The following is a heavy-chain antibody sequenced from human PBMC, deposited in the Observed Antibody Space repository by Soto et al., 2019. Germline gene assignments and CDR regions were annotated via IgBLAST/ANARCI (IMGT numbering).Heavy chain of an antibody. CDR1: GYTLSSYS. V-gene: IGHV3-48*02. D-gene: IGHD5-12*01. J-gene: IGHJ6*02. Sequence: GGSLRLSCVASGYTLSSYSMNWVRQAPGKGLEWVSAISRSSGDIYYADSVKGRFTISRDNAKDSLYLQMNSLRDEDTAVYYCARDKGYNSYYYGLAVWGQGTTVTVSS. CDR3: ARDKGYNSYYYGLAV. CDR2: ISRSSGDI.